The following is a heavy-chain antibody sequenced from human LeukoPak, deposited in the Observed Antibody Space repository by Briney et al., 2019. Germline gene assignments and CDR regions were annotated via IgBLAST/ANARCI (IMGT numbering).Heavy chain of an antibody. CDR3: ARVLYNWNYGASPIDY. D-gene: IGHD1-7*01. CDR2: INPNSGGT. J-gene: IGHJ4*02. V-gene: IGHV1-2*02. Sequence: GASAKVSCKASGYTFTGYYMHWVRQAPGQGLEWMGWINPNSGGTNYAQKFQGRVTMTRDTSISTAYMELSRLRSDDTAVYYCARVLYNWNYGASPIDYWGQGTLVTVSS. CDR1: GYTFTGYY.